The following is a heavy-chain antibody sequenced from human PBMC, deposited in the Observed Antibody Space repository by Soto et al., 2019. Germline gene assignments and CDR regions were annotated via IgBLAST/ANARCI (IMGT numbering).Heavy chain of an antibody. CDR3: ASRHSSPYFDY. CDR1: GGSISSGDYY. CDR2: IYYSGSS. Sequence: QVQLQESGPGLVKPSQTLSLTCTVSGGSISSGDYYWSWIRQPPGKGLEWLGSIYYSGSSYYNPSLTSXXTXSXXTSKNQFSLKLNSVTAADTAVYYCASRHSSPYFDYWGQGTLVTVSS. J-gene: IGHJ4*02. D-gene: IGHD6-13*01. V-gene: IGHV4-30-4*01.